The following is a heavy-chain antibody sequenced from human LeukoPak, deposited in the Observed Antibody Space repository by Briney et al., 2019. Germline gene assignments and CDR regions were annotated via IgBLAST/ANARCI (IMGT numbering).Heavy chain of an antibody. V-gene: IGHV1-18*01. CDR1: GYTFTSYG. CDR3: ARGSPPRRNYDSRGYYSYYFDY. Sequence: ASVKVSCNASGYTFTSYGISWVRQAPGQGLEWMGWISAYNGNTHYAQKLQGRVTMTTDTSTSTVYMELRSLRSDDTAVYYCARGSPPRRNYDSRGYYSYYFDYWGQGTLVTVSS. J-gene: IGHJ4*02. D-gene: IGHD3-22*01. CDR2: ISAYNGNT.